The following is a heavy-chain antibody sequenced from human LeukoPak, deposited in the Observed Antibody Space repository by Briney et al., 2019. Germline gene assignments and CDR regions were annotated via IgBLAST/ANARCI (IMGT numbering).Heavy chain of an antibody. Sequence: PSETLSLTCTVSGGSISSSSYYWGWIRQPPGKGLEWIGSIYYSGSTNYNPSLKSRVTISVDTSKNQFSLKLSSVTAADTAVYYCARSLQRGYSLDYWGQGTLVTVSS. J-gene: IGHJ4*02. V-gene: IGHV4-39*07. CDR1: GGSISSSSYY. CDR3: ARSLQRGYSLDY. D-gene: IGHD5-18*01. CDR2: IYYSGST.